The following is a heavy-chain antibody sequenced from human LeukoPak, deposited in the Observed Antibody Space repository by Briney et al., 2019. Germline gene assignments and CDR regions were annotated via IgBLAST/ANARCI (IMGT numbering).Heavy chain of an antibody. CDR1: GYTFTSYA. CDR2: INTNTGNP. J-gene: IGHJ4*02. Sequence: ASVKVSCKASGYTFTSYAMNWVRQAPGQGLEWMGWINTNTGNPTYAQGFTGRFVFSLDTSVSTAYLQISSLKAEDTAVYYCARYNMASGHYYFDYWGQGTLVTVSS. V-gene: IGHV7-4-1*02. CDR3: ARYNMASGHYYFDY. D-gene: IGHD6-19*01.